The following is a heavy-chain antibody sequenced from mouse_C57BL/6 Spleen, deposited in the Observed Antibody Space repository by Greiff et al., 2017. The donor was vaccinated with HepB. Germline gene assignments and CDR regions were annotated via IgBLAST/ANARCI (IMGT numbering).Heavy chain of an antibody. CDR2: IDPEDGDT. J-gene: IGHJ4*01. Sequence: EVQLQQSGAELVRPGASVKLSCTASGFNIKDYYMHWVKQRPEQGLEWIGRIDPEDGDTEYAPKFQGKATMTADTSSNTAYLQLSSLTSEDTAVYYCTTACYYYGSSSYYAMDYWGQGTSVTVSS. D-gene: IGHD1-1*01. V-gene: IGHV14-1*01. CDR3: TTACYYYGSSSYYAMDY. CDR1: GFNIKDYY.